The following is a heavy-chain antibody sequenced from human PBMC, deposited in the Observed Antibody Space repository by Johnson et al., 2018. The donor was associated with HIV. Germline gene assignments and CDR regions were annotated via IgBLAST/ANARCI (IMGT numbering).Heavy chain of an antibody. D-gene: IGHD4-17*01. CDR3: ATWRDYGDYSGRAGDAFDI. Sequence: QVLLVESGGGVVQPGRSLRLSCAASGFTFSSYAMHWVRQAPGKGLEWVAVISYDGSNKYYADSVTGRFTISRDNSKNTLYLQMTSLRAEDTAVYYCATWRDYGDYSGRAGDAFDIWGQGTMVTVSS. CDR1: GFTFSSYA. CDR2: ISYDGSNK. V-gene: IGHV3-30*04. J-gene: IGHJ3*02.